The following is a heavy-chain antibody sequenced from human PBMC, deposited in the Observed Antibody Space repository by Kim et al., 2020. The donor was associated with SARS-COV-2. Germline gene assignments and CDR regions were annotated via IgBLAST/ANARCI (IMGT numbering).Heavy chain of an antibody. J-gene: IGHJ6*04. V-gene: IGHV3-48*03. D-gene: IGHD4-17*01. CDR2: ISSSGSTI. CDR1: GFTFSSYA. CDR3: ARDYGDYLYYSGMDV. Sequence: GGSLRLSCAASGFTFSSYAMNWVRQAPGKGLEWVSYISSSGSTIYYADSVKGRFTISRDNAKNSLYLQMNSLRAEDTAVYYCARDYGDYLYYSGMDVWGKGATVTVSS.